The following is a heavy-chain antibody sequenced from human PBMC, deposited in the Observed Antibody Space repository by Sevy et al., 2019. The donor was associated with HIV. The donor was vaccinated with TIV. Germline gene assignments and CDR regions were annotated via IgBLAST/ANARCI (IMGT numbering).Heavy chain of an antibody. J-gene: IGHJ4*02. CDR2: LSFGGGEI. D-gene: IGHD2-8*01. CDR1: GFTFSKYS. V-gene: IGHV3-23*01. Sequence: GGSLRLSCAASGFTFSKYSMSWVRQAPGKGLEWVSTLSFGGGEINYADSVKGRFTISRDNSKSSVYLQMNNLRPEDTAVYYCAREGCTKPHDYWGQGTLVTVSS. CDR3: AREGCTKPHDY.